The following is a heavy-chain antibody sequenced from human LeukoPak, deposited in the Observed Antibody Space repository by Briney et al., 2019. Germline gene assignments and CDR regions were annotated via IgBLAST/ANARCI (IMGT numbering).Heavy chain of an antibody. CDR2: ISAYNGNT. J-gene: IGHJ4*02. V-gene: IGHV1-18*01. D-gene: IGHD3-9*01. Sequence: ASVKVSCEASGYTFTSYGIGWVRQAPGQGLEWMGWISAYNGNTNYAQKLQGRVTMTTDTSTSTAYMELRSLRSDDTAVYYCARDAYDILTGYYFDYWGQGTLVTVSS. CDR1: GYTFTSYG. CDR3: ARDAYDILTGYYFDY.